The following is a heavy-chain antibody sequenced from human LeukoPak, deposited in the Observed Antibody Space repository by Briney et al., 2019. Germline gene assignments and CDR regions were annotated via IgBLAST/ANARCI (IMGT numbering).Heavy chain of an antibody. Sequence: GGSLRLSCAASGLTVSSKYMSWVRQAPGKGLEWVSVMYNNGNTHYADSVKGRFTISRDNAKNTLYLQMNSLRPEDTAVYYCAEDQGDFDWLPPFDYWGQGTLVTVSS. D-gene: IGHD3-9*01. V-gene: IGHV3-53*01. CDR2: MYNNGNT. CDR1: GLTVSSKY. CDR3: AEDQGDFDWLPPFDY. J-gene: IGHJ4*02.